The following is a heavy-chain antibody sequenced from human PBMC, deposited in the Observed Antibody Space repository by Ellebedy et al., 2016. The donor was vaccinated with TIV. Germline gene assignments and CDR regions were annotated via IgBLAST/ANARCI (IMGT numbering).Heavy chain of an antibody. CDR2: INAGNGNT. V-gene: IGHV1-3*01. CDR3: ARAHYGSGSYSHFDY. J-gene: IGHJ4*02. Sequence: ASVKVSCKASGYTFTTYAMHWVRQAPGQRLEWMGWINAGNGNTKYSQKFQGRVTLTRDTSTSTVYMELSSLRSEDTAVYYCARAHYGSGSYSHFDYWGQGTLVTVSS. CDR1: GYTFTTYA. D-gene: IGHD3-10*01.